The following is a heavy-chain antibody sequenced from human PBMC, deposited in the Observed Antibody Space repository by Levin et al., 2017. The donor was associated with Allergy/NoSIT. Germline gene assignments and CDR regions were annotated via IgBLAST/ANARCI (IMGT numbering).Heavy chain of an antibody. D-gene: IGHD2-2*01. J-gene: IGHJ3*02. V-gene: IGHV4-39*01. CDR1: GGSISSSSYY. Sequence: SETLSLTCTVSGGSISSSSYYWGWIRQPPGTGLEWIGSIYYSGSTYYNPSLKSRVTISVDTSKNQFSLKLSSVTAADTAVYYCARRAYCSSTSCYFRGAFDIWGQGTMVTVSS. CDR2: IYYSGST. CDR3: ARRAYCSSTSCYFRGAFDI.